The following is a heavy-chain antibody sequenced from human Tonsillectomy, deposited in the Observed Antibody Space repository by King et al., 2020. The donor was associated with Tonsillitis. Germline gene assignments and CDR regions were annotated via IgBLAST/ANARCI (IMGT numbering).Heavy chain of an antibody. J-gene: IGHJ4*02. CDR1: GFTFSSYA. Sequence: QLVQSGGGLVQPGGSLRLSCAASGFTFSSYAMSWVRQAPGKGLEWVSAISGSGGSTYYADSVKGRFTISRDNSKNTLYLQMNSLRAEDTAVYYCAKNSYDFWSGYYLYFDYWGQGTLVTVSS. V-gene: IGHV3-23*04. CDR2: ISGSGGST. CDR3: AKNSYDFWSGYYLYFDY. D-gene: IGHD3-3*01.